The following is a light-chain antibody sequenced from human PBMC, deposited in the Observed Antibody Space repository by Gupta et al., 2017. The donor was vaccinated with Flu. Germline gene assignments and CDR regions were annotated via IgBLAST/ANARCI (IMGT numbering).Light chain of an antibody. CDR2: KAS. Sequence: ASVGYRVTITCRASQSISSWLDWYQQKPGKAPKLLIYKASSLESGVPSRFSGSGSGTEFTPTISSLQPDDFATYYCQQYNSSPRTFGQGTKVEIK. CDR3: QQYNSSPRT. CDR1: QSISSW. J-gene: IGKJ1*01. V-gene: IGKV1-5*03.